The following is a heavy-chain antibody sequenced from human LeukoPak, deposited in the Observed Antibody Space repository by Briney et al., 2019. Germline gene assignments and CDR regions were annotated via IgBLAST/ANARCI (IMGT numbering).Heavy chain of an antibody. V-gene: IGHV4-34*01. CDR3: ARVPLRFLEPFDY. J-gene: IGHJ4*02. CDR1: GGSLSGYY. D-gene: IGHD3-3*01. Sequence: SETPSLTCGVYGGSLSGYYWSWIRQSPGKGLEWIGEINHSGSSNYNPSLKSRVTMSVDMSKNQFSLKLRSVTAADTAVYYCARVPLRFLEPFDYWGQGTLVTVSS. CDR2: INHSGSS.